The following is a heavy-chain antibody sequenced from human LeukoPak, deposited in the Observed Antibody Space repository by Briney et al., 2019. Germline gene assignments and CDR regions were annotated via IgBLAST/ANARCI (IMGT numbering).Heavy chain of an antibody. Sequence: PSETLSLTCTVSGGSISSSSYYWGWLRQPPGTGLEWIGSIYYSGSTYYNPSLKSRVTISVDTSKNQFSLKLSSVTAADTAVYYCARQVIVVAHWPYWGQGTLVTVSS. CDR2: IYYSGST. V-gene: IGHV4-39*01. J-gene: IGHJ4*02. D-gene: IGHD3-22*01. CDR1: GGSISSSSYY. CDR3: ARQVIVVAHWPY.